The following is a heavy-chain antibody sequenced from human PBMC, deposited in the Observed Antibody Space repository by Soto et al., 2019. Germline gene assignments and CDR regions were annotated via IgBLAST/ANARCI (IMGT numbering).Heavy chain of an antibody. CDR2: IYYSGST. CDR1: GGSISSGDYY. D-gene: IGHD6-13*01. CDR3: ARVFSSSWYFDY. J-gene: IGHJ4*02. V-gene: IGHV4-30-4*01. Sequence: SETLSLTCTVSGGSISSGDYYWSWIRQPPGKGLEWIGYIYYSGSTYYNPSLKSRVTISVDTSKNQFSLKLSSVTAADTAVYYCARVFSSSWYFDYWGQGTLVTVS.